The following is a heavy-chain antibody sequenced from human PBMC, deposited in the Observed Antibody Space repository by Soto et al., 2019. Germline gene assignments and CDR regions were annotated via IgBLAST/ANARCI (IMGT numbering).Heavy chain of an antibody. V-gene: IGHV4-59*01. Sequence: QVQLQESGPGLVKPSETLSLTCTVSGGSISSYYWSWIRQPLGKGLEWIGYIYYSGSTNYNPSLKSRVTISVDTSKNQFSLKLSSVTAADTAVYYCARIQNYYGSGSYYSENDYWGQGTLVTVSS. D-gene: IGHD3-10*01. J-gene: IGHJ4*02. CDR1: GGSISSYY. CDR3: ARIQNYYGSGSYYSENDY. CDR2: IYYSGST.